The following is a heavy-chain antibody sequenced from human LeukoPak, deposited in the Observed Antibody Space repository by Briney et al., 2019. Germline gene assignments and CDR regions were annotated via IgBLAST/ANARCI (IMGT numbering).Heavy chain of an antibody. Sequence: ASVKVSCKASGYTFTSYGIGWVRQAPGQGLEWMGWISAYNGNTNYAQKLQCKVTMTTDTSTSTDSVELRSLRSDDTAVYNCARAARTRPGWFDPWGQGTLVTVSS. D-gene: IGHD1-14*01. CDR2: ISAYNGNT. V-gene: IGHV1-18*04. CDR1: GYTFTSYG. CDR3: ARAARTRPGWFDP. J-gene: IGHJ5*02.